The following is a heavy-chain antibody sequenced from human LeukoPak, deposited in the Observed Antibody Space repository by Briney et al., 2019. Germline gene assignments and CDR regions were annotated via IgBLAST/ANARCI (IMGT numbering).Heavy chain of an antibody. V-gene: IGHV4-59*07. CDR3: ARGYYDILTGYHHYYYYYYMDV. J-gene: IGHJ6*03. CDR1: GRSLSSYY. Sequence: PSDTLSLTCTLSGRSLSSYYWSWLRQPPGRGLEWIGYIYYSGSTNYHPSLKSRVTISVDTSKNQFSLKLSSVTAADTAVYYCARGYYDILTGYHHYYYYYYMDVWGKGTTVTIPS. CDR2: IYYSGST. D-gene: IGHD3-9*01.